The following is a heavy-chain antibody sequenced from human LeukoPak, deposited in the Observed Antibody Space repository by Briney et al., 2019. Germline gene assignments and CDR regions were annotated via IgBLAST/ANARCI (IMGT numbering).Heavy chain of an antibody. V-gene: IGHV3-23*01. D-gene: IGHD3-22*01. CDR1: GFTFSSYA. Sequence: GGSLRLSCAASGFTFSSYAMSWVRQAPGKGLEWVSAISGSGGSTYYADSVKGRFTISRDNSKNTLYLQMNSLRAEDTAVYYCAKDLPYYYDSSGYYTVDYWGQGTLDTVCS. CDR2: ISGSGGST. CDR3: AKDLPYYYDSSGYYTVDY. J-gene: IGHJ4*02.